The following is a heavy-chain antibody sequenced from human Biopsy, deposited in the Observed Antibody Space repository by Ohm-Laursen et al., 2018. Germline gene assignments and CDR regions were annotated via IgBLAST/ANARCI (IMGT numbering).Heavy chain of an antibody. CDR3: ARATLDYYDSNGYGADAFDI. Sequence: ASVKVSCEASGGTFGSYAISWVRQAPGQGLQWMGLINPSHGSTGSAQKFEGRFTMTRDTSTSTFYMELSSLRSEDTAIYYCARATLDYYDSNGYGADAFDIWGQGTMVTVSS. V-gene: IGHV1-46*01. CDR1: GGTFGSYA. CDR2: INPSHGST. J-gene: IGHJ3*02. D-gene: IGHD3-22*01.